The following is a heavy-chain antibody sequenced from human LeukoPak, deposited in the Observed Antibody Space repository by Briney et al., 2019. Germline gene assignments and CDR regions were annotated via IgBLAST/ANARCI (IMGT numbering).Heavy chain of an antibody. CDR2: TKIKTDDGTP. CDR1: GFSFSTHS. V-gene: IGHV3-15*01. J-gene: IGHJ4*02. D-gene: IGHD1-1*01. Sequence: GGSLRLSCAASGFSFSTHSMNWVRQAPGKGLEWIGLTKIKTDDGTPDYAALVKGRFTISRDDSKNTVYLEMNSLETEDTAVYYCISGGGTADYWGQGTLVSVSS. CDR3: ISGGGTADY.